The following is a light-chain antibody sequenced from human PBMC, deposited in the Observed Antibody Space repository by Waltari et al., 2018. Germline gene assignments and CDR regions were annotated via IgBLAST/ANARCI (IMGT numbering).Light chain of an antibody. CDR2: HAS. V-gene: IGKV3-11*01. J-gene: IGKJ4*01. CDR3: QQRANWPPLT. Sequence: EVVLTQSPATLSLSPGERATLSCRASQSVSTFLAWYQQKPGQAPRLLIYHASNRAPGIPARFSGSGSGTDFTLTISTVEPEDFVVYYCQQRANWPPLTFGGGTKVEIK. CDR1: QSVSTF.